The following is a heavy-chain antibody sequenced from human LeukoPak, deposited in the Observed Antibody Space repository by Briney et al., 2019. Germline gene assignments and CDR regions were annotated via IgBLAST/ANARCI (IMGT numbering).Heavy chain of an antibody. CDR2: ISGSGGTT. Sequence: GGSLRLSCAASGFTFSSYGMSWVRQAPGKGLEWVSAISGSGGTTYYADSVKGRFAISRDNSQNMVYLHMNSLRAEDTALYYCAKSVGYCSGTSCYGFDYWGQGTLVTVSS. J-gene: IGHJ4*02. D-gene: IGHD2-2*01. V-gene: IGHV3-23*01. CDR3: AKSVGYCSGTSCYGFDY. CDR1: GFTFSSYG.